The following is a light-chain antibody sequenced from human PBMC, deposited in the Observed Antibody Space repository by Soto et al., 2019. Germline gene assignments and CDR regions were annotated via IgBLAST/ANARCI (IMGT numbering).Light chain of an antibody. CDR1: QSVRSY. Sequence: EIVLTQSPATLSLSPGERATLACRASQSVRSYLAWYQQKPGQAPRLLIYDASTRATGIPARFSGSGSGTDFTLTITSLEPEDFAVYYCHQRSNWPTTFGQGTKVEIK. V-gene: IGKV3-11*01. J-gene: IGKJ1*01. CDR2: DAS. CDR3: HQRSNWPTT.